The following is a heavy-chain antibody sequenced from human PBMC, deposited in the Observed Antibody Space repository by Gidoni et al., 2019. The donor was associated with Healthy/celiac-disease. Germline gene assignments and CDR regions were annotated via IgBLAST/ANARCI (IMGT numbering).Heavy chain of an antibody. D-gene: IGHD3-3*01. V-gene: IGHV4-34*01. CDR2: INHSGST. CDR3: ARGRNDFWSGYYRGYFDY. J-gene: IGHJ4*02. CDR1: GGSFSGYY. Sequence: QVQLQQWGAGLLKPSETLSLTCAVYGGSFSGYYWSWIRQPPGKGLEWIGEINHSGSTNYNPSLKSRVTISVDTSKNQFSLKLSSVTAADTAVYYCARGRNDFWSGYYRGYFDYWGQGTLVTVSS.